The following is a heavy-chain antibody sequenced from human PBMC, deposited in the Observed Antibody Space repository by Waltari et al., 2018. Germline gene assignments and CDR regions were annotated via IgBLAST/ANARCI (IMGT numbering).Heavy chain of an antibody. Sequence: QVQLQESGPGLVKPSETLSLTCTVSGGSISSHYWSWIRQPPGKGLEWIGYSYYSGSTNYNPSLKSRVTISVDTSKNQFSLKLSSVTAADTAVYYCARGPTVGFFDYWGQGTLVTVSS. CDR3: ARGPTVGFFDY. D-gene: IGHD4-17*01. CDR1: GGSISSHY. V-gene: IGHV4-59*11. CDR2: SYYSGST. J-gene: IGHJ4*02.